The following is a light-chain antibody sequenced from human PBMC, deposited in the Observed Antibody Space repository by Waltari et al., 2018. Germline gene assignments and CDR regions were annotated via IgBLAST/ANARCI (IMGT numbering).Light chain of an antibody. CDR1: RSNIGANT. Sequence: QSVLTQPPSASGTPGQGVTISCSGSRSNIGANTVYWYQHLPGTAPKVPIYSNNPRPSGVPARFSGSKSGTSASLAVSGLQSEDEGDYYCATWDDSLNGVVFGGGTKLTVL. V-gene: IGLV1-44*01. J-gene: IGLJ2*01. CDR3: ATWDDSLNGVV. CDR2: SNN.